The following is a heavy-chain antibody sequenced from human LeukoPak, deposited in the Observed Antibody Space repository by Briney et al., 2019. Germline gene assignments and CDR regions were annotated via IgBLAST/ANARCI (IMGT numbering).Heavy chain of an antibody. Sequence: GGSLRLSCAASGFTFSSYTMNWVRQAPGKGLEWVAVISYDGSNKYYADSVKGRFTISRDNSKNTLYLQMNSLRAEDTAVYYCARDGRLWSSSSGTHCDYWGQGTLVTVSS. D-gene: IGHD6-6*01. CDR1: GFTFSSYT. V-gene: IGHV3-30-3*01. CDR3: ARDGRLWSSSSGTHCDY. CDR2: ISYDGSNK. J-gene: IGHJ4*02.